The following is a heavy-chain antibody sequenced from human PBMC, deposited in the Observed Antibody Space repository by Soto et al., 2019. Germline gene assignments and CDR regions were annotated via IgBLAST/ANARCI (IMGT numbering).Heavy chain of an antibody. D-gene: IGHD3-22*01. V-gene: IGHV4-31*03. CDR3: ATEYYDSRGYSYIDS. CDR2: IYHSGTT. J-gene: IGHJ4*02. CDR1: GGSISSGGYY. Sequence: KPSDTLSLTCTVSGGSISSGGYYCSWIRQHPGKGLEWIGHIYHSGTTYYNPSLKSRVTISVDTSKNQISLKLTSVSAADTAVYYCATEYYDSRGYSYIDSWGQGTLVTVSS.